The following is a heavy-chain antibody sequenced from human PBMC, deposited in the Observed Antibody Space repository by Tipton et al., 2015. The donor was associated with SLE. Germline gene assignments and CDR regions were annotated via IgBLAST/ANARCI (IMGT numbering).Heavy chain of an antibody. D-gene: IGHD5-24*01. CDR2: INRDGAT. CDR3: AKLRGYWFDR. J-gene: IGHJ5*02. Sequence: TLSLTCDVYGGSFSDYYWGWIRQPPGKGLEWIGEINRDGATKYNPSLKSRVTISLDMSRNHFSLKLTSVTAADTAIYYCAKLRGYWFDRWGPGTPVTVSS. V-gene: IGHV4-34*01. CDR1: GGSFSDYY.